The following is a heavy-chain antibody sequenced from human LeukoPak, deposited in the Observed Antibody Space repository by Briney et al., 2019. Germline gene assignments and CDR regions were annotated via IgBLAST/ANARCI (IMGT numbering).Heavy chain of an antibody. J-gene: IGHJ4*02. CDR2: ISGSGGNT. V-gene: IGHV3-23*01. CDR3: AGGGYCSGSSCYRSLGY. CDR1: GFTFSNYA. Sequence: GGSLRLSCAASGFTFSNYAMSWVRQAPGKGLAWVSAISGSGGNTYYADSAKGRFTISRDNSNTTVFLQINSLRAEATAVYYWAGGGYCSGSSCYRSLGYWGQGTLVTVSS. D-gene: IGHD2-15*01.